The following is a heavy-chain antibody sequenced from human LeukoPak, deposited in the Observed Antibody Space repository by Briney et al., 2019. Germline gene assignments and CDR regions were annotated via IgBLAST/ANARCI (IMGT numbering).Heavy chain of an antibody. Sequence: ASVKVSCKASGYTFTGYYIHWVRLAPGQGLAWMGRINSNNGVSNYAQRFQGRVTMTRDTSISTAYMELSGLTSDDTAVYYCARRFCTGGSRYPDYWGQGTLVTVSS. CDR1: GYTFTGYY. J-gene: IGHJ4*02. V-gene: IGHV1-2*02. D-gene: IGHD2-15*01. CDR2: INSNNGVS. CDR3: ARRFCTGGSRYPDY.